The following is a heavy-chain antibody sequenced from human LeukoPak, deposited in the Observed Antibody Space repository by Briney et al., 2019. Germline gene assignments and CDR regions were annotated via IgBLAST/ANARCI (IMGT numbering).Heavy chain of an antibody. J-gene: IGHJ5*02. V-gene: IGHV1-3*01. CDR1: GYTFTSYA. CDR2: INDGNGNT. CDR3: ARDTTYYDFWSGYSVWFDP. Sequence: ASVKVSCKASGYTFTSYAMHWVRQAPGQRLEWMGWINDGNGNTKYSQKFQGRVTITRDTSASTAYMELSSLRSEDTAVYYCARDTTYYDFWSGYSVWFDPWGQGTLVTVSS. D-gene: IGHD3-3*01.